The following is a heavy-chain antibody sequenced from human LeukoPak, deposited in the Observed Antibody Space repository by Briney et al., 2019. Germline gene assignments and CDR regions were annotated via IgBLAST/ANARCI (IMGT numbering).Heavy chain of an antibody. V-gene: IGHV3-23*01. D-gene: IGHD5-18*01. CDR3: ARDRGYSYGYRAFDI. CDR1: GFTFSSYA. J-gene: IGHJ3*02. Sequence: GGSLRLSCAASGFTFSSYAMSWVRQAPGKGLEWVSGISASGGSTYYADSVKGRFTISRDNSKNTLYLQMNSLRAEDTAVYYCARDRGYSYGYRAFDIWGQGTMVTVSS. CDR2: ISASGGST.